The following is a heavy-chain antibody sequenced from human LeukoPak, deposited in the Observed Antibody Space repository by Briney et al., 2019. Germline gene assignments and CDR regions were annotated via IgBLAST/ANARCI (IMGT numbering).Heavy chain of an antibody. J-gene: IGHJ4*02. D-gene: IGHD1-26*01. CDR2: IYYSGST. CDR1: GGSISSYC. Sequence: SETLSLTCTVSGGSISSYCWSWIRQPPGKGLEWIGYIYYSGSTNYNPSLKSRVTISVDTSKNQFSLKLSSVTAADTAVYYCARGFTPWDRYYLDYWGQGTLVTVSS. V-gene: IGHV4-59*01. CDR3: ARGFTPWDRYYLDY.